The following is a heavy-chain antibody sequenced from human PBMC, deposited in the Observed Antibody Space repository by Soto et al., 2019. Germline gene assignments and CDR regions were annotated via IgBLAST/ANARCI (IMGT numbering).Heavy chain of an antibody. CDR3: ARGGLFGFWEWLPHDALDI. D-gene: IGHD3-3*01. V-gene: IGHV3-48*01. J-gene: IGHJ3*02. Sequence: GGSLRLSWAVSGFTFNNYAMHWVRQAPGKGLKWVSNISSSSSSIYYADSVKGRFTISRDNAKNPLYLQMNSLRAEDTAVYYCARGGLFGFWEWLPHDALDIWGQGPMVTVSS. CDR1: GFTFNNYA. CDR2: ISSSSSSI.